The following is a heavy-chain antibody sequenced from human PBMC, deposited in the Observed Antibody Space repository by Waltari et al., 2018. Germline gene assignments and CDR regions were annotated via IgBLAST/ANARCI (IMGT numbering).Heavy chain of an antibody. J-gene: IGHJ4*02. D-gene: IGHD1-1*01. CDR3: ARGIRNELFSDY. Sequence: QVQLVQSGAEVQKPGASVKVSCKTSGYTFSNYDITWVRQATGRGLEGMGWRKPNIYNTGFGEGVRGRVTFTTDTSTTTAYMELTNWRSEDTCMYYCARGIRNELFSDYWGQGTLVTVSS. CDR1: GYTFSNYD. CDR2: RKPNIYNT. V-gene: IGHV1-8*03.